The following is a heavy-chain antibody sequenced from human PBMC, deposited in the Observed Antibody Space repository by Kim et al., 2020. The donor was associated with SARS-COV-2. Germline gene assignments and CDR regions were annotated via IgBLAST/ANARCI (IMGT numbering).Heavy chain of an antibody. Sequence: ASVKVSCKASGYTFTSYGISWVRQAPGQGLEWMGWISAYNGNTNYAQKLQGRVTMTTDTSTSTAYMELRSLRSDDTAVYYCARDRVVTPAAILNYWGQGTLVTVSS. J-gene: IGHJ4*02. CDR1: GYTFTSYG. CDR2: ISAYNGNT. V-gene: IGHV1-18*01. CDR3: ARDRVVTPAAILNY. D-gene: IGHD2-2*02.